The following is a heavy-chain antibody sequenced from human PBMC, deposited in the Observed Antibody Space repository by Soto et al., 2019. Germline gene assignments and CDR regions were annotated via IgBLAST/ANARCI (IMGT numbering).Heavy chain of an antibody. V-gene: IGHV3-21*01. CDR1: GFTFSTYS. CDR2: ISSRSDI. CDR3: AREYTAWPLAYGLDV. J-gene: IGHJ6*02. D-gene: IGHD2-2*02. Sequence: GGSLRLSCVGSGFTFSTYSINWVRQAPGKGLEWVSSISSRSDIYYAGSVKGRFTISRDNAKNSVSLQMNSLRAEDTAVYYCAREYTAWPLAYGLDVWGQGTTVTVSS.